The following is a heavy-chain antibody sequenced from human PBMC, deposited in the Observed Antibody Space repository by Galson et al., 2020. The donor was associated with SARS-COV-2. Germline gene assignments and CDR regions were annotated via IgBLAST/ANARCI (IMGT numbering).Heavy chain of an antibody. V-gene: IGHV4-4*02. CDR1: GDSINNNNW. J-gene: IGHJ4*01. D-gene: IGHD1-1*01. CDR3: TRVPGTTAIFDS. Sequence: SETLSLTCVVSGDSINNNNWWNWVRQTPGKVLEWNGDIFHIESPKYNPSLQGRATISLDKSTNQFSLKLTSVTAADTAIYYCTRVPGTTAIFDSWGHGTLVTVSS. CDR2: IFHIESP.